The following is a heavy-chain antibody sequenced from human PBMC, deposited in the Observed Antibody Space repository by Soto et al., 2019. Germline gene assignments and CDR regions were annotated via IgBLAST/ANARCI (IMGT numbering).Heavy chain of an antibody. CDR1: GYTFTSYG. J-gene: IGHJ5*02. CDR3: AREEDSSGWYWFDP. Sequence: ASVKVSCKASGYTFTSYGISWVRQAPGQGLEWMGWISAYSGNTNYAQKLQGRVTMTTDTSTSTAYMELRSLRSDDTAVYYCAREEDSSGWYWFDPWGQGTLVTVSS. V-gene: IGHV1-18*04. D-gene: IGHD6-19*01. CDR2: ISAYSGNT.